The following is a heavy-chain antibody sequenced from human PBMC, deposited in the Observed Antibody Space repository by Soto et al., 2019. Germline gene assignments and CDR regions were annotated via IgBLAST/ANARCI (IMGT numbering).Heavy chain of an antibody. J-gene: IGHJ3*02. V-gene: IGHV4-34*01. CDR1: GGSVNSGNYY. D-gene: IGHD2-21*02. Sequence: QVQLQQWGAGLLKPSETLSLTCAVFGGSVNSGNYYWSWIRQPPGKGLEWIGEMSHSGGTHFNPSLKSRVTISVDTSKNQFSLKMSSGTAADTALYYCARVERGTATPVVDAFDIWGPGTMVTVSS. CDR2: MSHSGGT. CDR3: ARVERGTATPVVDAFDI.